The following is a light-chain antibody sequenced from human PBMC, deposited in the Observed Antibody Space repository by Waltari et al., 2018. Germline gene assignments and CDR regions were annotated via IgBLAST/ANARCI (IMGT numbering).Light chain of an antibody. CDR3: ASQRPDGVVL. CDR2: DVT. Sequence: QSALTQPASVSGSPGQSITISCAGIGTAIATSDFVSWYQHHPDRAPQVIIYDVTNRPSEISARFSASKSADTASLTISGLQAEDEGDYYCASQRPDGVVLFGGGTRVTVL. CDR1: GTAIATSDF. J-gene: IGLJ3*02. V-gene: IGLV2-14*03.